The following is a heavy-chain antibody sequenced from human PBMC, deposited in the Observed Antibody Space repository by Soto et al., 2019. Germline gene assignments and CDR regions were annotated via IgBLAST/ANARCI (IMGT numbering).Heavy chain of an antibody. CDR3: ARELNTESSAYYSFAF. CDR1: GYTFTAYG. D-gene: IGHD3-22*01. Sequence: QVQLVQSGPEVKMPGASVKVSCKTSGYTFTAYGLVWLRQAPGQRPEWMGWVSTNDDRTNYAQKFQGRVTMTTDRSTTTTSMELRSLRGDDTAVYYCARELNTESSAYYSFAFWGQGTLVTVSS. CDR2: VSTNDDRT. J-gene: IGHJ4*02. V-gene: IGHV1-18*01.